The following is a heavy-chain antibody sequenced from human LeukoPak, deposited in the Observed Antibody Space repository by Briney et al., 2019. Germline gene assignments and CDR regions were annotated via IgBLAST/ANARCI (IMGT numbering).Heavy chain of an antibody. V-gene: IGHV3-11*04. Sequence: PGGSLRLSCAASGFTFSDYYMSWIRQAPGKGLEWVSYISSSGSTIYYADSVKGRFTISRDNAKNSLYLQMNSLRAEDTAVYYCARDVTYYGADWFDPWGQGTLVTVSS. J-gene: IGHJ5*02. CDR2: ISSSGSTI. CDR3: ARDVTYYGADWFDP. D-gene: IGHD4-17*01. CDR1: GFTFSDYY.